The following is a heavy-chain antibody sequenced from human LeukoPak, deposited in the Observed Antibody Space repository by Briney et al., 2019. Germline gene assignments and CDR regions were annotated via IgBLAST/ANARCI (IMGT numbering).Heavy chain of an antibody. CDR2: IYPGDSDT. D-gene: IGHD3-16*02. CDR3: ARRGYDYVWGSYQFDY. CDR1: GYSFTSYW. V-gene: IGHV5-51*01. Sequence: GESLKISCKGSGYSFTSYWIGWVRQLPGKGLVWMGIIYPGDSDTRYSPSFQGQVTISADKSISTAYLQWSGLKASDTAMYYCARRGYDYVWGSYQFDYWGQGTLVTVSS. J-gene: IGHJ4*02.